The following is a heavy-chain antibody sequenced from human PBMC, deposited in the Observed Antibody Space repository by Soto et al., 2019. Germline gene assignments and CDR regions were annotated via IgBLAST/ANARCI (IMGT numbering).Heavy chain of an antibody. CDR1: GFTFSSYW. Sequence: LRLSCAASGFTFSSYWMHWVRQAPGKGLVWVSRINSDGSSTSYADSVKGRFTISRDNAKNTLYLQMNSLRAEDTAVYYCASDLYGDYNWFDPWGQGTLVTVSS. CDR2: INSDGSST. CDR3: ASDLYGDYNWFDP. J-gene: IGHJ5*02. V-gene: IGHV3-74*01. D-gene: IGHD4-17*01.